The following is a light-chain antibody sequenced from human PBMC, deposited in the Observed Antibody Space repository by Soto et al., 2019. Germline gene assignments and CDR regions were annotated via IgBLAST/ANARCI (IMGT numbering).Light chain of an antibody. CDR2: GAS. CDR3: QQYNNWPYT. J-gene: IGKJ2*01. CDR1: QSVSSN. V-gene: IGKV3-15*01. Sequence: EIVMTQSPATLSVSPGERATLSCRASQSVSSNLAWYQQKPGQAPRLLIYGASTRATGIPARFSGSGSGTEFTLTISSLQSEDFGVYYCQQYNNWPYTFWQGTKLEIK.